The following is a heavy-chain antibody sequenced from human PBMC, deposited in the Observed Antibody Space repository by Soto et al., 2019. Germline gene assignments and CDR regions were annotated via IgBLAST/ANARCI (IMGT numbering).Heavy chain of an antibody. D-gene: IGHD2-21*02. CDR1: GGSISSYY. CDR3: ASHPPYCGGDCYYFDY. V-gene: IGHV4-59*01. J-gene: IGHJ4*02. Sequence: SETLSLTRTVSGGSISSYYWNWIRQPPGKGLEWIGYIYYSGSTNYNPSLKSRVTISVDTSKNQFSLKLSSVTAADTAVYYCASHPPYCGGDCYYFDYWGQATLVTVSS. CDR2: IYYSGST.